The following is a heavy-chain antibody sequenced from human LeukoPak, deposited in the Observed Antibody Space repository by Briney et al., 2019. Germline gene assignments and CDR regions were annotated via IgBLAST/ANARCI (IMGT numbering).Heavy chain of an antibody. V-gene: IGHV3-73*01. CDR2: IRSKANSYAT. CDR3: ARAQEVDYDDSDAFDI. J-gene: IGHJ3*02. CDR1: GFTFSGSA. D-gene: IGHD4-17*01. Sequence: PGGSLRLSCAASGFTFSGSAMHWVRQASGKGLEWVGRIRSKANSYATAYAASVKGRFTISRDDSKNTAYLQMNSLKTEDTAVYYCARAQEVDYDDSDAFDIWGQGTMVTVSS.